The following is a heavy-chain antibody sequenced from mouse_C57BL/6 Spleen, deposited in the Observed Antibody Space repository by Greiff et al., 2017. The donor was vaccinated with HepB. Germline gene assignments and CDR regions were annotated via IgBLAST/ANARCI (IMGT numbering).Heavy chain of an antibody. Sequence: ESEGGLVQPGSSMKLSCTASGFTFSDYYMAWVRQVPEKGLEWVANINYDGSSTYYLDSLKSRFIISRDNAKNILYLQMSSLKSEDTATYYCARGEYLYAMDYWGQGTSVTVSS. CDR2: INYDGSST. D-gene: IGHD5-1*01. J-gene: IGHJ4*01. CDR1: GFTFSDYY. CDR3: ARGEYLYAMDY. V-gene: IGHV5-16*01.